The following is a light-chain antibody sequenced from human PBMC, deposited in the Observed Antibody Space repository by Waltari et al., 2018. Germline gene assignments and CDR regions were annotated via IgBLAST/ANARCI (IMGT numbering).Light chain of an antibody. CDR3: QMYVRLPVT. V-gene: IGKV3-20*01. J-gene: IGKJ1*01. CDR2: DAS. Sequence: EIVLTQSPGTLSLSPGERATLSCRASQSVGRSLAWYQQKPGQAPRLLILDASNRATAIPERFSGSGSVTDFSLTISRREPEDFAVYYCQMYVRLPVTFGQGTKVEIK. CDR1: QSVGRS.